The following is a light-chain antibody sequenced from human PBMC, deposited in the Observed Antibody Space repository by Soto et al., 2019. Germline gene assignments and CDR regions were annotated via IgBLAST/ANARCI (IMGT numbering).Light chain of an antibody. Sequence: QSVLTQPASVSGSPGQSITISCTGTSSDVGSYNLVSWYQQHPGKAPKLMIYEGSKRHSGVSNRFSGSKSGNTASLTISGLQAEDEADYYCCSYAGSSTSYVFGTGTKLTVL. CDR2: EGS. CDR3: CSYAGSSTSYV. J-gene: IGLJ1*01. CDR1: SSDVGSYNL. V-gene: IGLV2-23*01.